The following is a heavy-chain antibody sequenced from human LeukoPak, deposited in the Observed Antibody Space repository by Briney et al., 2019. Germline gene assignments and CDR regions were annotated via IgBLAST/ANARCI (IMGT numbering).Heavy chain of an antibody. J-gene: IGHJ3*02. CDR3: ARVPRGYYDILTGYYWSGAFDI. Sequence: SETLSLTCTVSGGSISSSSYYWGWTRQPPGKGLEWIGSIYYSGSTNYNPSLKSRVTISVDTSKNQFSLKLSSVTAADTAVYYCARVPRGYYDILTGYYWSGAFDIWGQGTMVTVSS. CDR1: GGSISSSSYY. D-gene: IGHD3-9*01. CDR2: IYYSGST. V-gene: IGHV4-39*07.